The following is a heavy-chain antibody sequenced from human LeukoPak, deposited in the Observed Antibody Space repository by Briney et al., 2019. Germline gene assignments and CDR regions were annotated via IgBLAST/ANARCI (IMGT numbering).Heavy chain of an antibody. CDR3: ARGPGYCRGDSCYSDPFNS. Sequence: PSETLSLTCSVSGGSINSGGYYWSWIRQHPGKGLEWIGYIYYNGSTYYNPSLKSRLTISVDTSKNQFSLKLSSATAADTAVYYCARGPGYCRGDSCYSDPFNSWGQGTLVIVSS. J-gene: IGHJ5*01. V-gene: IGHV4-31*03. CDR2: IYYNGST. D-gene: IGHD2-15*01. CDR1: GGSINSGGYY.